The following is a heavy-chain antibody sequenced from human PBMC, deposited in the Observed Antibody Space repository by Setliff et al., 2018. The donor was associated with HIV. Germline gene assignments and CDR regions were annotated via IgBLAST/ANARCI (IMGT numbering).Heavy chain of an antibody. J-gene: IGHJ3*02. D-gene: IGHD1-26*01. V-gene: IGHV1-3*01. Sequence: ASVKVSCKASGYTFTSYAMHWVRQAPGQRLEWMGWINAGNGNTKYSQKFQGRVTITRDTSASTADMELSSLRSEDTAVYYCARAPAKWELRFGYAFDIWGQGTMVTVSS. CDR3: ARAPAKWELRFGYAFDI. CDR2: INAGNGNT. CDR1: GYTFTSYA.